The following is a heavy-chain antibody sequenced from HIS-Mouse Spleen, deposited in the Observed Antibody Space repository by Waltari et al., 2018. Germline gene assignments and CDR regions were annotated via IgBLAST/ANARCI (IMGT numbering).Heavy chain of an antibody. CDR2: IYTSGST. CDR3: ARDSLGGYSGSYDAFDI. Sequence: QVQLQESGPGLVKPSETLSLTCTVSGGSISSYYWSWIRPPAGKGLEWIGRIYTSGSTNYNPSLKSRVTMSVDTSKNQFSLKLSSVTAADTAVYYCARDSLGGYSGSYDAFDIWGQGTMVTVSS. CDR1: GGSISSYY. J-gene: IGHJ3*02. V-gene: IGHV4-4*07. D-gene: IGHD5-12*01.